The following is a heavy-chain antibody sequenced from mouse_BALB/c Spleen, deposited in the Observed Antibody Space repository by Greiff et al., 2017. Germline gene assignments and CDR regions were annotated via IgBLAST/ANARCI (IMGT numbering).Heavy chain of an antibody. CDR3: ARDTGGNYDAMDY. CDR1: GFSLTGYG. D-gene: IGHD2-1*01. CDR2: IWGDGST. V-gene: IGHV2-6-7*01. Sequence: QVQLQQSGPGLVAPSQSLSITCTVSGFSLTGYGVNWVRQPPGKGLEWLGMIWGDGSTDYNSALKSRLSISKDNSKSQVFLKMNSLQTDDTARYYCARDTGGNYDAMDYWGQGTSVTVSS. J-gene: IGHJ4*01.